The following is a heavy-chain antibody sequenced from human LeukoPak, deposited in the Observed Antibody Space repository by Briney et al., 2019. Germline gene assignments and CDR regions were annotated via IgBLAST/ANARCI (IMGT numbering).Heavy chain of an antibody. J-gene: IGHJ4*02. CDR3: ARAFQGPFDY. CDR1: GFTFSSYS. CDR2: ISSSSSYI. D-gene: IGHD2-21*01. V-gene: IGHV3-21*01. Sequence: GGSLRLSCAASGFTFSSYSMNWVRQAPGKGLEWVSSISSSSSYIYYADSVRGRFTISGDNAKNSLYLQMNSLRAEDTAVYYCARAFQGPFDYWGQGTLVTVSS.